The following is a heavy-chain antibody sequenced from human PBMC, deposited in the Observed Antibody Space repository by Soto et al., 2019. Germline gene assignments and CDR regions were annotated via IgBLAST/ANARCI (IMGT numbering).Heavy chain of an antibody. CDR2: IGGSGGNT. J-gene: IGHJ4*02. CDR1: GFTFSNYA. V-gene: IGHV3-23*01. Sequence: GVLRLSCAASGFTFSNYAMSWVRQAPGKGLEWVSVIGGSGGNTYYADSVKGRFTISKDNSKNTLYLQMNSLRAEDTAVYYCAKGAYDSSGPATHSWGQGTLVTVCS. CDR3: AKGAYDSSGPATHS. D-gene: IGHD3-22*01.